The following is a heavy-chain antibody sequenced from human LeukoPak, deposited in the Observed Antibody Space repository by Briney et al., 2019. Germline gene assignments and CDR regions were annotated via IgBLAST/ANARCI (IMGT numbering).Heavy chain of an antibody. CDR3: ARFHIVFDWFDP. Sequence: SETLSLTCTVSGGSISTYYWSWIRQPPGKGLEWIGYSYYSGSTNYNPSLKSRVTISVDTSKNQFSLKLSSVTAADTAVYYCARFHIVFDWFDPWGQGTLVTVSS. J-gene: IGHJ5*02. CDR1: GGSISTYY. D-gene: IGHD2-21*01. V-gene: IGHV4-59*01. CDR2: SYYSGST.